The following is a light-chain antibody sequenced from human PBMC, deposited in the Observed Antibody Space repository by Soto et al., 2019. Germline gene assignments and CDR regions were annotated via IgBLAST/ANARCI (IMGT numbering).Light chain of an antibody. V-gene: IGKV3-20*01. CDR3: QQHGGAPIT. CDR1: QTVSRNN. Sequence: EIVLTQSPGTLSLSPGERATLSCRASQTVSRNNLVWYQQRPGQPPRLLIYGASSRATGIPDRFSGSGSGTDFSLTISRLEPEDFAVYYCQQHGGAPITFGQGTRLEIK. CDR2: GAS. J-gene: IGKJ5*01.